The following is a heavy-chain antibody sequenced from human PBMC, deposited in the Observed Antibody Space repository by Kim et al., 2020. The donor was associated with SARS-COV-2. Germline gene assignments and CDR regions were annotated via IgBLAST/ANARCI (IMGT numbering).Heavy chain of an antibody. D-gene: IGHD4-17*01. Sequence: YNPSLKSRVTISVDTSKNQFSLKLSSVTAADTAVYYCARTTVKPVGSVDYWGQGTLVTVSS. CDR3: ARTTVKPVGSVDY. J-gene: IGHJ4*02. V-gene: IGHV4-31*02.